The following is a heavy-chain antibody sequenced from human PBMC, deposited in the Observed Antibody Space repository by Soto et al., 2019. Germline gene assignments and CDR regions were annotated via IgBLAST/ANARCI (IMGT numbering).Heavy chain of an antibody. CDR3: AKTLRISAAGPDY. D-gene: IGHD6-13*01. J-gene: IGHJ4*02. Sequence: GGSLRLSCAVSGFTFSTYAMRWVRQAPGKGLEWVSGISGSGGSTYYADSVKGRFTISRDNSKNTPYLQMNSLRAEDTAVYYCAKTLRISAAGPDYWGQGTLVTVSS. CDR2: ISGSGGST. CDR1: GFTFSTYA. V-gene: IGHV3-23*01.